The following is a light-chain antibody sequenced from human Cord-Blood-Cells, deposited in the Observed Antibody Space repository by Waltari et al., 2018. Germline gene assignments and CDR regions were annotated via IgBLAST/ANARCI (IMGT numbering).Light chain of an antibody. CDR1: SSDVGGYNY. V-gene: IGLV2-14*01. Sequence: QSALTQPASVSGSPGQSITISCTGTSSDVGGYNYVSWYQQHPGKAPKLMLYDVSKRPSGVSNRVSGSKSGNTASLTISGLQAEDEADYYCSSYTSSSTFVVFGGGTKLTVL. CDR2: DVS. CDR3: SSYTSSSTFVV. J-gene: IGLJ2*01.